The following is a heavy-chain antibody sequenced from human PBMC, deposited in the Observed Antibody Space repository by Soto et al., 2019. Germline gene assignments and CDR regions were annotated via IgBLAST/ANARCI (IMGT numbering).Heavy chain of an antibody. CDR2: ISGNGIST. CDR3: AKEGDYYDFWSGYGMDV. CDR1: GFTFSSYA. Sequence: PGGSLRLSCAASGFTFSSYAISWVRQAPGKGLEWVSAISGNGISTYYADSAKGRFTISRDNSGNTLYLQMNSLRPEDTAVYFCAKEGDYYDFWSGYGMDVWGQGTTVTVSS. J-gene: IGHJ6*02. V-gene: IGHV3-23*01. D-gene: IGHD3-3*01.